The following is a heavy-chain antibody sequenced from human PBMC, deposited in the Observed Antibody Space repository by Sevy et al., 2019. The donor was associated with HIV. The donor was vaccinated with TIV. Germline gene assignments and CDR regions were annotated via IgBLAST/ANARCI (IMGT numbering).Heavy chain of an antibody. CDR2: IYSDGNT. Sequence: GGSLRLSCAASEFIVSSNYMTWVRQPPGKGLEWVSSIYSDGNTYYTDSVKGRFTISRDNSKNTLYLQMNNVRVEDTAVYYCARGGYYYDNAAYYALDSWGQGTLVTVSS. V-gene: IGHV3-66*01. CDR1: EFIVSSNY. D-gene: IGHD3-22*01. CDR3: ARGGYYYDNAAYYALDS. J-gene: IGHJ4*02.